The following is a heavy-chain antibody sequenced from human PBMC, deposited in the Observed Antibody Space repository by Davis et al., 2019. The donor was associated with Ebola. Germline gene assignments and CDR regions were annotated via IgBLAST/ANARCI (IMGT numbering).Heavy chain of an antibody. CDR2: IVADSGNS. CDR3: AVLYYYDTSAYFLGPRKNDY. Sequence: SVKVSCKASGFTFTNSAIQWMRQARGQRLVWIGWIVADSGNSNYAQNFHGRVTITRDMSTSTAYLEMNSLRSEDTAVYYCAVLYYYDTSAYFLGPRKNDYWGQGTLVTVSS. V-gene: IGHV1-58*02. CDR1: GFTFTNSA. J-gene: IGHJ4*02. D-gene: IGHD3-22*01.